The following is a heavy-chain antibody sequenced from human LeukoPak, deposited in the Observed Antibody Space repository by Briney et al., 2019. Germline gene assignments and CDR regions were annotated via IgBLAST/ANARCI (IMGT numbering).Heavy chain of an antibody. CDR2: INHSGST. Sequence: SETLSLTRAVYGGSFSGYYWSWIRQPPGKGLEWIGEINHSGSTNYNPSLKSRVTISVDTPKNQFSLKLSSVTAADTAVYYCAGRLRLLWFGESYFDYWGQGTLVTVSS. CDR3: AGRLRLLWFGESYFDY. CDR1: GGSFSGYY. J-gene: IGHJ4*02. D-gene: IGHD3-10*01. V-gene: IGHV4-34*01.